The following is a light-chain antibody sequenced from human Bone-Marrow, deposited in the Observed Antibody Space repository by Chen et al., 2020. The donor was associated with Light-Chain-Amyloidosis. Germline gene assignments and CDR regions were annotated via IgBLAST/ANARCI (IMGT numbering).Light chain of an antibody. V-gene: IGKV2-30*01. CDR3: MQGTHWPFT. J-gene: IGKJ3*01. CDR2: EVS. Sequence: VLMTQSPLFLPVTLGQSASISCTSSQSLVTSDGDIYLNWFLQRPGQSPRRLIYEVSKRDSGVPDRFSGSASGTHFTLEISRVETEDIGVYFCMQGTHWPFTFGPGTTVEI. CDR1: QSLVTSDGDIY.